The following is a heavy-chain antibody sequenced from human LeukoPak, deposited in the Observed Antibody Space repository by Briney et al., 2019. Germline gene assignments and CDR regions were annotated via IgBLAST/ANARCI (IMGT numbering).Heavy chain of an antibody. CDR3: ARQGTGDGVPAATRYDFWSGYYIGFDY. CDR1: GDSISSSSYD. J-gene: IGHJ4*02. CDR2: IYYSGST. V-gene: IGHV4-39*01. Sequence: PSETLSLTCTVSGDSISSSSYDWGSIRQPPGKGLEWIESIYYSGSTYYNPSVKSRVTISVDTSKNQFSLKLSSVTAADTAVYYCARQGTGDGVPAATRYDFWSGYYIGFDYWGQGTLVTVSS. D-gene: IGHD3-3*01.